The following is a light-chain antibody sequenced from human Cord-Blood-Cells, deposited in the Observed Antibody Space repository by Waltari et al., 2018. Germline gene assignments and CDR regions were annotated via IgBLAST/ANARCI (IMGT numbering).Light chain of an antibody. CDR3: CSYAGSSTYVV. Sequence: QSALNQPASVSGSPGPSLTISCTGTSSDVGSYTLVSWYQQHPGKAPKLMIYEGSKRPSGVSNRFSGSKSGNTASLTISGLQAEDEADYYCCSYAGSSTYVVFGGGTKLTVL. CDR1: SSDVGSYTL. J-gene: IGLJ2*01. V-gene: IGLV2-23*01. CDR2: EGS.